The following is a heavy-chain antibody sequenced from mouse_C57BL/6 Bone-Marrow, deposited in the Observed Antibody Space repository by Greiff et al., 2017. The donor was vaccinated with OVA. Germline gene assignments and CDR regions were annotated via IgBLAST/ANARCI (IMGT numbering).Heavy chain of an antibody. D-gene: IGHD2-3*01. Sequence: DVHLVESEGGLVQPGSSMKLSCTASGFTFSDYCMAWVRQVPEKGLEWVANINYDGSSPYYLDSLKSRFIISRDNAKNILYLQMSSLKSEDTATYYCARVYDGYSARDYWGQGTSVTVSS. CDR3: ARVYDGYSARDY. J-gene: IGHJ4*01. CDR2: INYDGSSP. V-gene: IGHV5-16*01. CDR1: GFTFSDYC.